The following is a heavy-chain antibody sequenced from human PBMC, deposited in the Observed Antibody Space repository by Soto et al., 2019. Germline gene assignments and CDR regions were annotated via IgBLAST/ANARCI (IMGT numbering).Heavy chain of an antibody. CDR3: ARASPYGDYALDY. CDR1: GGSISSYY. CDR2: ISYSGST. Sequence: QVQLQESGPGLVKPSETLSLTCTVSGGSISSYYWIWIRQPPGKGLEWIGYISYSGSTNYNPSLKSRPTISVDTSTNQFSLKLRSVTAADTAVYYCARASPYGDYALDYWGQGTLVTVSS. J-gene: IGHJ4*02. V-gene: IGHV4-59*01. D-gene: IGHD4-17*01.